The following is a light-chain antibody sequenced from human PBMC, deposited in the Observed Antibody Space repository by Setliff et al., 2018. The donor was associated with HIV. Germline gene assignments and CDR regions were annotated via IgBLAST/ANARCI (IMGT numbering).Light chain of an antibody. CDR3: CSYAGDTAFYV. V-gene: IGLV2-23*02. Sequence: QSVLTQPASVSGSPGQSITISCTGTNSDVGSYNFVSWYQLHPGKAPKLMIYEVNNRPSGVSNRFSGSKSGNTASLTISGLQAEDEADYYCCSYAGDTAFYVFGIGTKVTV. CDR2: EVN. J-gene: IGLJ1*01. CDR1: NSDVGSYNF.